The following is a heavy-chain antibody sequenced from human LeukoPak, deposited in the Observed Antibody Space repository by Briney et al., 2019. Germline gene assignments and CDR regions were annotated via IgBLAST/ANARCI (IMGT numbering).Heavy chain of an antibody. D-gene: IGHD5-18*01. J-gene: IGHJ4*02. Sequence: GGSLRLSCAASGFTFRSHWMHWVRHVPGKGLVWVSRITSDGSSTSYADSVKGRFTISRDNAKNTLYLQMNRLRAEDTAVYYCARDTGYSFADWGQGTLVTVSS. CDR1: GFTFRSHW. V-gene: IGHV3-74*01. CDR3: ARDTGYSFAD. CDR2: ITSDGSST.